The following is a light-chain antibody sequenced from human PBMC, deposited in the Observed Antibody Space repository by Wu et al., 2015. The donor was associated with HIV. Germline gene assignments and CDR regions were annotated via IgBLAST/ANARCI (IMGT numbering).Light chain of an antibody. V-gene: IGKV3-20*01. Sequence: ENVLTQSPGTLSLSPGEIATLSCRSSQRVSSNFLAWYQHKPGQAPGLLIYDASSRATGIPDRFSGSGSETDFTLTIRRLEPEDFAVYYCQQYGSSPQTFGQGTKVQIK. J-gene: IGKJ1*01. CDR3: QQYGSSPQT. CDR2: DAS. CDR1: QRVSSNF.